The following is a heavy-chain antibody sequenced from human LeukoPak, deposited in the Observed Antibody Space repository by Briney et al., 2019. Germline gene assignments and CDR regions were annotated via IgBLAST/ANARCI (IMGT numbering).Heavy chain of an antibody. D-gene: IGHD6-13*01. J-gene: IGHJ4*02. CDR1: GGTFSSYA. V-gene: IGHV1-69*05. Sequence: SVKVSCKASGGTFSSYAVSWVRQAPGQGLEWMGRIIPIFGTANYAQKFQGRVTITTDESTSTAYMELSSLRSEDTAVYYCARSSSSQQLVPRYFDYWGQGTLVTVSS. CDR3: ARSSSSQQLVPRYFDY. CDR2: IIPIFGTA.